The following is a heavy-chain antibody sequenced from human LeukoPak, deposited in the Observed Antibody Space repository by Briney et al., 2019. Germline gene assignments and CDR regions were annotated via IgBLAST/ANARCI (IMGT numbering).Heavy chain of an antibody. J-gene: IGHJ3*02. CDR3: AKDRDWLADAFDI. CDR1: GFTFSSYG. Sequence: PGGSLGLSCAASGFTFSSYGMHWVRQAPGKGLEWVAFIRYDGSNKYYADSVKGRFTISRDNSKNTLYLQMNSLRAEDTAVYYCAKDRDWLADAFDIWGQGTMVTVSS. V-gene: IGHV3-30*02. D-gene: IGHD3/OR15-3a*01. CDR2: IRYDGSNK.